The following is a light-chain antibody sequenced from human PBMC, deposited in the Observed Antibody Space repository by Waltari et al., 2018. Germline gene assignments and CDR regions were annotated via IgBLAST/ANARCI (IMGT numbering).Light chain of an antibody. Sequence: FMLTQPHSVSESPGKPVTISCTRTRGSIDSNYVQWYQQRPGRSPTTVIYDDYQRPSGVPTRFSASIDRASNSASLTIAGLTTEDEADYYCLSFDNTLWVFGGGTKLTVL. CDR3: LSFDNTLWV. V-gene: IGLV6-57*01. CDR2: DDY. J-gene: IGLJ3*02. CDR1: RGSIDSNY.